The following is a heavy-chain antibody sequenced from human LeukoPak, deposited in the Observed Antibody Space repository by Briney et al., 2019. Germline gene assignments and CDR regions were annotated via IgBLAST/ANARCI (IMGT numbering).Heavy chain of an antibody. V-gene: IGHV3-64D*09. CDR2: TSTNGDTT. CDR1: GFTFSNYV. Sequence: GGSLRLSCSASGFTFSNYVMHWVRQAPGKGLEYVSATSTNGDTTYYTDSVKGRFTISRDNSKNTLSLQTSSLRAEDTAVYFCVKDCSRDWNGHWFDSWGQGTLVTVSS. D-gene: IGHD2-21*02. J-gene: IGHJ5*01. CDR3: VKDCSRDWNGHWFDS.